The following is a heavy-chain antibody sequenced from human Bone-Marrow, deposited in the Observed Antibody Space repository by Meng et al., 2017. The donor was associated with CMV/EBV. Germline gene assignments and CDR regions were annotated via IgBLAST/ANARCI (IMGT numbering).Heavy chain of an antibody. CDR1: GGSFSGYY. Sequence: GSLRLSCAVYGGSFSGYYWSWIRQPPGKGLEWIGEIYHSGSTNYNPSLKSRVTISVDKSKNQFSLKLSSVTAADTAVYYCARVGRVRFLQGWFDPWGQGTRVTVSS. D-gene: IGHD4-11*01. V-gene: IGHV4-34*01. J-gene: IGHJ5*02. CDR2: IYHSGST. CDR3: ARVGRVRFLQGWFDP.